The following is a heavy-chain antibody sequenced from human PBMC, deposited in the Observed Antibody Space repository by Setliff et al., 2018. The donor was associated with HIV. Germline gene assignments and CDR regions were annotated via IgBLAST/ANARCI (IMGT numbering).Heavy chain of an antibody. D-gene: IGHD6-13*01. V-gene: IGHV4-4*08. J-gene: IGHJ6*03. Sequence: SETLSLTCTVSGGYMSGYYWSWIRQPPGKGLEWIGYIYIDGAPNYNPSLKSRVTISVDTSKNQFSLRLSSVTAADTAVYYCARDRGGAAAGGYHYMDVWGNGASVTVSS. CDR1: GGYMSGYY. CDR2: IYIDGAP. CDR3: ARDRGGAAAGGYHYMDV.